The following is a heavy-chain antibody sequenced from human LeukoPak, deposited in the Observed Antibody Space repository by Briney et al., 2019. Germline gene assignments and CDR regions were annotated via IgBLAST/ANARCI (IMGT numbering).Heavy chain of an antibody. D-gene: IGHD6-13*01. V-gene: IGHV3-33*01. CDR3: ARGTRRSGASVAGSW. J-gene: IGHJ4*02. CDR1: GFTFSSYG. CDR2: IWYDGSNK. Sequence: GRSLRLSCAASGFTFSSYGMHWVRQAPGKGLEWVAVIWYDGSNKYYADSVKGRLTISRDNSKNTLYLQMNSLRAEDTAVYYCARGTRRSGASVAGSWWGQATLVTVTS.